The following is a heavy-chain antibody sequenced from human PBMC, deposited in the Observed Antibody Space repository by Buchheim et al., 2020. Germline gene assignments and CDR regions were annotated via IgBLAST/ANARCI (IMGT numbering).Heavy chain of an antibody. CDR1: GFTFSSYG. Sequence: QVQLVESGGDVVQAGRSLRLSCAASGFTFSSYGMHWVRQTPGKGLEWVAVISYTGSKQYSADSVNGRFTVSRDHSTTTVYLEMNSLRAEDTAVYYCAKAYYYGSGDYYSKLGYYYGMDVWGQGTT. CDR2: ISYTGSKQ. D-gene: IGHD3-10*01. J-gene: IGHJ6*02. CDR3: AKAYYYGSGDYYSKLGYYYGMDV. V-gene: IGHV3-30*18.